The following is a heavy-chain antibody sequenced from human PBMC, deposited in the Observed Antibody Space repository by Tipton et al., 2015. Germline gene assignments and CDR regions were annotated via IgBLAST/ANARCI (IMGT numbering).Heavy chain of an antibody. CDR2: IWYDGSNK. J-gene: IGHJ4*02. V-gene: IGHV3-33*01. Sequence: SGFTFSSYGMHWVRQAPGKGLEWVAVIWYDGSNKYYADSVKGRFTISRDNSKNTLYLQMNSLRAEDTAVYYCARDPGVGSGWSQQGDFWGQGTLVTVSS. CDR3: ARDPGVGSGWSQQGDF. CDR1: GFTFSSYG. D-gene: IGHD6-19*01.